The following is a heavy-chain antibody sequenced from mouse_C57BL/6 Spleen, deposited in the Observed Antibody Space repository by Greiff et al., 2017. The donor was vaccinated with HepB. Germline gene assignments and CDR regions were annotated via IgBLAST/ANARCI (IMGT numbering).Heavy chain of an antibody. V-gene: IGHV1-80*01. D-gene: IGHD1-1*01. CDR1: GYAFSSYW. Sequence: VQLQHSGAELVKPGASVKISCKASGYAFSSYWMNWVKQRPGKGLEWIGQIYPGDGDTNYNGKFKGKATLTADKSSSTAYMQLSSLTSEDSAVYFCARPGDYGSSYDFDYWGQGTTLTVSS. CDR2: IYPGDGDT. CDR3: ARPGDYGSSYDFDY. J-gene: IGHJ2*01.